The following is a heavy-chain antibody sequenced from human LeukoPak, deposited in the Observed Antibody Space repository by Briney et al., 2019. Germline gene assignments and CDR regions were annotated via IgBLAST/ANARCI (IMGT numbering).Heavy chain of an antibody. J-gene: IGHJ4*02. CDR3: AKDKGYCSGGSCEGYFDY. CDR2: ISWNSGSI. V-gene: IGHV3-9*01. D-gene: IGHD2-15*01. Sequence: GGSLRLSCAASGFTFDDYAMHWVRQDPGKGLEWVSGISWNSGSIGYADSVKGRFTISRDNAKNSLYLQMNSLRAEDTALYYCAKDKGYCSGGSCEGYFDYWGQGTLVTVSS. CDR1: GFTFDDYA.